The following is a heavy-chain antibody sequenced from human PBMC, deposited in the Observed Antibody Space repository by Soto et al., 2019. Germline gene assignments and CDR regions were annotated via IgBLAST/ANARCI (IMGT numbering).Heavy chain of an antibody. CDR1: WFTFCSYA. Sequence: PGGSLRLSCAASWFTFCSYAMTWVPQAPGEGLEWVSGISGSGATTSYADSVKGRFTVSRDNSKNTLYLQMNSLRVEDTAVYYCAKLRYFDWSSYNWFEYWGQGTPVTVSS. CDR3: AKLRYFDWSSYNWFEY. CDR2: ISGSGATT. J-gene: IGHJ5*01. D-gene: IGHD3-9*01. V-gene: IGHV3-23*01.